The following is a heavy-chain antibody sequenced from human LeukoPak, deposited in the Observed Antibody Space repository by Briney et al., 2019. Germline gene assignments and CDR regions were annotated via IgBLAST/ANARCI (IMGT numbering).Heavy chain of an antibody. CDR3: ARSPHILTGENFDY. J-gene: IGHJ4*02. V-gene: IGHV1-2*02. D-gene: IGHD3-9*01. Sequence: ASVKVSCKASGYTFTGSYMHWVRQAPGQGLERMGGSNLNSGGTNYAQNFQVRVTMTRDPSISTAYMELSRLRSDDTAVYYCARSPHILTGENFDYWGQGTLVTVSS. CDR1: GYTFTGSY. CDR2: SNLNSGGT.